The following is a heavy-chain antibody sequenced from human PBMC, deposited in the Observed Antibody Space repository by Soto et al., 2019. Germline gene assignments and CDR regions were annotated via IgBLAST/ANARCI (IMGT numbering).Heavy chain of an antibody. J-gene: IGHJ4*02. D-gene: IGHD2-15*01. Sequence: SETLSLTCTVSGGSIISHYWSWIRQPPGKGLEWIGYIHYTGSTDYNPSLKSQLTISVDTSKNQFSLKLSSVTAADTAVYYCARGGWSLDYWGPGTPVTVSS. CDR1: GGSIISHY. CDR3: ARGGWSLDY. CDR2: IHYTGST. V-gene: IGHV4-59*11.